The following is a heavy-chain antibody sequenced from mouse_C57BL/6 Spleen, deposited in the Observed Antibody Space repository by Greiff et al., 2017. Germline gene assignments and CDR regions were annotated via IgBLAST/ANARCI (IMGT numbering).Heavy chain of an antibody. Sequence: EVQLQQSGPELVKPGASVKISCKASGYTFTDYNMDWVKQSPGQSLEWIGDINPNNGGTIYTQKFKGKATLTVDKSSSTAYMELRSLTSEDTAVYCSARGECNGHYAMDYWGQGTSVTVSS. CDR2: INPNNGGT. D-gene: IGHD1-2*01. CDR1: GYTFTDYN. CDR3: ARGECNGHYAMDY. J-gene: IGHJ4*01. V-gene: IGHV1-18*01.